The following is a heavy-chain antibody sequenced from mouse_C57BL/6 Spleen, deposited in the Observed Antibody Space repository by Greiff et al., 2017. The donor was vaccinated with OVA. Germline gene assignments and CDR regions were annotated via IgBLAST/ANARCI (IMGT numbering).Heavy chain of an antibody. CDR2: ISYDGSN. CDR3: ARGERIHYYGSSYYFDY. V-gene: IGHV3-6*01. J-gene: IGHJ2*01. CDR1: GYSITSGYY. Sequence: EVKLLESGPGLVKPSQSLSLTCSVTGYSITSGYYWNWIRQFPGNKLEWMGYISYDGSNNYNPSLKNRISITRDTSKNQFFLKLNSVTTEDTATYYCARGERIHYYGSSYYFDYWGQGTTLTVSS. D-gene: IGHD1-1*01.